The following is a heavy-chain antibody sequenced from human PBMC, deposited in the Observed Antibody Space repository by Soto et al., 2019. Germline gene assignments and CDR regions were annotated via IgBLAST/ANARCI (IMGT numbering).Heavy chain of an antibody. Sequence: ASVKVSCKASGYTFTSYGISWVRQAPGQGLEWMGWISAYNGNTNHAQKLQGRVTMTTDTSTSTAYMELRSLRSDDTAVYYCARVLGYCSGGSCYRNGAFDIWGQGTMVTVSS. V-gene: IGHV1-18*01. J-gene: IGHJ3*02. CDR2: ISAYNGNT. D-gene: IGHD2-15*01. CDR1: GYTFTSYG. CDR3: ARVLGYCSGGSCYRNGAFDI.